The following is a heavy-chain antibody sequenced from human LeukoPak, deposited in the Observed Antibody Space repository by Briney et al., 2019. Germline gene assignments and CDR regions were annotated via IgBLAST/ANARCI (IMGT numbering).Heavy chain of an antibody. D-gene: IGHD6-19*01. V-gene: IGHV4-59*01. J-gene: IGHJ4*02. Sequence: SETLSLTCTVSGGSISSYYWSWIRQPPGKGLEWIGYIYYSGSTDYNPSLKSRVTISVDTSKNQFSLKLSSVTAADTAVYYCARAKAVAELDYWGQGTLVTVSS. CDR3: ARAKAVAELDY. CDR1: GGSISSYY. CDR2: IYYSGST.